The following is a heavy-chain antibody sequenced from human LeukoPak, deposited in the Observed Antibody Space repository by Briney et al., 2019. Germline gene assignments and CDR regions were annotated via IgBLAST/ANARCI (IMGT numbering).Heavy chain of an antibody. CDR3: AKGYAPGESGPWYFDY. CDR2: ISGSGGST. V-gene: IGHV3-23*01. D-gene: IGHD3-10*01. Sequence: QPGGSLRLSCAASGFTFSSYAMSWVRQAPGKGLEWVSAISGSGGSTYYADSVKGRFTISRDNSKNTLYLQMNSLRAEDTAVYYCAKGYAPGESGPWYFDYWGQGTLVTVSS. J-gene: IGHJ4*02. CDR1: GFTFSSYA.